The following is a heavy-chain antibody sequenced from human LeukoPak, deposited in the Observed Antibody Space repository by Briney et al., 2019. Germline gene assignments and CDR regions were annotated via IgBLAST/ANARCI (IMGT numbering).Heavy chain of an antibody. D-gene: IGHD2-15*01. V-gene: IGHV3-7*03. CDR3: VRGNPFGGY. CDR1: GFTFSSYA. J-gene: IGHJ4*02. CDR2: IKQDGSEI. Sequence: GGSLRLSCAASGFTFSSYAMSWVRQAPGKGLEWVANIKQDGSEISYVDSVKGRFTISGDNAKNSLYLQMNSLRAEDTAVYYCVRGNPFGGYWGQGTLVTVSS.